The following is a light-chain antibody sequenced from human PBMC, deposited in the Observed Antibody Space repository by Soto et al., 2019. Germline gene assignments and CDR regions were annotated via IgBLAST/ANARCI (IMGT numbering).Light chain of an antibody. CDR1: QSISSSY. V-gene: IGKV3-20*01. CDR2: GAS. CDR3: QQYGYSPVMYT. J-gene: IGKJ2*01. Sequence: EIVLTQSPGTLSLSPGERATLSCRASQSISSSYLAWYQQKHGQAPGLLIYGASRKATGIPDRFIGSGSGTYFTLTISRLESEDFAMYYCQQYGYSPVMYTFGQGTKLEIK.